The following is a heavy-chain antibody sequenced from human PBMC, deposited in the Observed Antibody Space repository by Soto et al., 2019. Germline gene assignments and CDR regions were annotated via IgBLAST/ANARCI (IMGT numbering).Heavy chain of an antibody. CDR3: AKGSVVRGANDFDY. J-gene: IGHJ4*02. Sequence: GGSLRLSCAASGFTFDDYAMHWVRQAPGKGLEWVSGISWNSGSIGYADSVKGRFTISRDNAKNSLYLQMNSLRAEDTDLYCCAKGSVVRGANDFDYWGQGTLVTVSS. D-gene: IGHD3-10*01. CDR1: GFTFDDYA. V-gene: IGHV3-9*01. CDR2: ISWNSGSI.